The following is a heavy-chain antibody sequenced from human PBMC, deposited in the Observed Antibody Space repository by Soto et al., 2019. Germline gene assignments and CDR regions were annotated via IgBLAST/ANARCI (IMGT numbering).Heavy chain of an antibody. CDR3: ARAEGPGPSLY. Sequence: ASVKVSCNASGYTFTSYYMHGVRQAPGQGLEWMGIISPSGGSTSSAQTFQGRVNMTRDTSTSTVYMELSRLRSEDTAVYYCARAEGPGPSLYWGEGTRVTVPS. CDR1: GYTFTSYY. J-gene: IGHJ4*02. CDR2: ISPSGGST. V-gene: IGHV1-46*01.